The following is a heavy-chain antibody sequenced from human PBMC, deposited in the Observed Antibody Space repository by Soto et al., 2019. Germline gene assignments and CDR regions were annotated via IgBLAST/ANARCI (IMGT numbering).Heavy chain of an antibody. Sequence: SETLSLTCTVSGVSISSGGYYWSWIRQHPGKGLEWIGYIYYSGSTYYNPSLKSRVTISVDTSKNQFSLKLSSVTAADTAVYCCARKFTVTTGFDYWGQGILVTVSS. V-gene: IGHV4-31*03. CDR1: GVSISSGGYY. CDR2: IYYSGST. J-gene: IGHJ4*02. CDR3: ARKFTVTTGFDY. D-gene: IGHD4-4*01.